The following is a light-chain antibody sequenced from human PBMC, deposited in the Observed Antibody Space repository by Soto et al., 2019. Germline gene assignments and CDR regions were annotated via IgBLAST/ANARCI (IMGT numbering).Light chain of an antibody. J-gene: IGLJ1*01. CDR3: QVWDSSSDHYV. CDR2: DDS. Sequence: SYELTQPPSVSAAPGQTARITCGGNKIGSKRVHWYQQKPGQAPVLVLYDDSDRPSRIPERFSGTNSGNTATLTVSGVEAGDEADYYCQVWDSSSDHYVFGSGTKVTVL. CDR1: KIGSKR. V-gene: IGLV3-21*02.